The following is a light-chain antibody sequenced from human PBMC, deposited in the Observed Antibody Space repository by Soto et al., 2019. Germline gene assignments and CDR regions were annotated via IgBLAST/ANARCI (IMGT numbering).Light chain of an antibody. CDR1: QSLVHSDGYTY. CDR3: MHATHLPPYT. V-gene: IGKV2-24*01. CDR2: RFS. Sequence: EIVMTQTPLSSPVTLGQPASISCRSSQSLVHSDGYTYLSWLHQRPGQPPSLLIYRFSNRFSGVPHIFSGSGAGTDFALKISRVEAEDVVVYYCMHATHLPPYTLGQGTKLEI. J-gene: IGKJ2*01.